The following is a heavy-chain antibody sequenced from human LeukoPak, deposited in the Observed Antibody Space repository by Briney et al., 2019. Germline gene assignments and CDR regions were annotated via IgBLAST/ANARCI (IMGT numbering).Heavy chain of an antibody. CDR2: ISAYNGNT. CDR3: AGGSYSTEDWFDP. V-gene: IGHV1-18*01. D-gene: IGHD3-10*01. J-gene: IGHJ5*02. CDR1: VYTFTSYV. Sequence: ASVKVCFKASVYTFTSYVICWVRQAHGQGLEWMGWISAYNGNTNYAQKLQGRVNLTTDQSTSTAYMELRSLRSDDTAVYYCAGGSYSTEDWFDPWGQGSLVTVSS.